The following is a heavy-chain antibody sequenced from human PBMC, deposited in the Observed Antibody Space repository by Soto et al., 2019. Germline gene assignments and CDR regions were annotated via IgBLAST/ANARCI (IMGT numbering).Heavy chain of an antibody. CDR1: EGSFSHYA. CDR2: IVPVFGSV. J-gene: IGHJ6*02. Sequence: QVQLVQSGAEVKQPGSSVKVSCKTSEGSFSHYAISWVRQAPGQGLEWMGGIVPVFGSVKYAQNFHGRVTLTADTVMTTADVELGQQTSAPTAVYYLERPANITGRAGDHYSYYGMDVWGQGTTVTVAS. CDR3: ERPANITGRAGDHYSYYGMDV. D-gene: IGHD3-10*01. V-gene: IGHV1-69*06.